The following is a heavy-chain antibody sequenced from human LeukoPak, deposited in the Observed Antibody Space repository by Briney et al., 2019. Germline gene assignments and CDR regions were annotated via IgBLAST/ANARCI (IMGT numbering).Heavy chain of an antibody. D-gene: IGHD3-3*01. CDR1: GFTFSNYW. J-gene: IGHJ6*03. CDR3: ARDGVVDFRISYGTYNYYYYMDV. CDR2: IKQDGSEI. Sequence: GGSLRLSCAAPGFTFSNYWMTWVRQAPGKGLEWVANIKQDGSEISYVDSVKGRFTISRDNAKNSLYLQMNNLRVEDTAVYYCARDGVVDFRISYGTYNYYYYMDVWGKGTTVTVSS. V-gene: IGHV3-7*01.